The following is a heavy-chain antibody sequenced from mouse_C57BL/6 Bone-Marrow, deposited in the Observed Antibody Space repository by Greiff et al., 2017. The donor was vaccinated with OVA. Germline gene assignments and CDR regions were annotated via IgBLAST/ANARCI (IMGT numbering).Heavy chain of an antibody. CDR1: GSTFTSYW. J-gene: IGHJ4*01. CDR3: ARGGYCTGAMDY. CDR2: IDTNRGGT. D-gene: IGHD1-1*01. Sequence: QVQLQQPGAELVKPGASVKLSCKASGSTFTSYWMHWVKQRPGRGLEWIGRIDTNRGGTKYYEKFKSKATLTVDKHSRTAIMQRSSLTSEDSAIYYGARGGYCTGAMDYWGQGTSVTVSS. V-gene: IGHV1-72*01.